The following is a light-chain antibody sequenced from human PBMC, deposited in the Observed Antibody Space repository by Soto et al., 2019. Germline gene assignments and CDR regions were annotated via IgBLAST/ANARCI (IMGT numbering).Light chain of an antibody. J-gene: IGKJ1*01. CDR2: GAS. Sequence: EIVLTQSPGTLSLSPGERATLSCRASQSVSSNFLAWYQQKPGQAPRLLIYGASSSATGIPDRFSGSGSGTDLTLTISRLEPEDFAVYYCQQYGSSPRTFGQGTKVEIK. CDR1: QSVSSNF. CDR3: QQYGSSPRT. V-gene: IGKV3-20*01.